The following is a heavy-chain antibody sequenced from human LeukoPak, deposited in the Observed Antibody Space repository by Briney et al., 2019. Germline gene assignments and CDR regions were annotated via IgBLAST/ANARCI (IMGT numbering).Heavy chain of an antibody. CDR3: ARDPPSYGDYTNYYFDL. Sequence: PSETLSLTCTVSGGYISSYSWSWIRQPPGKGLEWIGYMYSRGSTNDNPSLKSRVTISRDTSKNQPSLRVTSVTAADTAMYYCARDPPSYGDYTNYYFDLWGRGTLVTVSS. V-gene: IGHV4-4*08. CDR2: MYSRGST. J-gene: IGHJ2*01. CDR1: GGYISSYS. D-gene: IGHD4-17*01.